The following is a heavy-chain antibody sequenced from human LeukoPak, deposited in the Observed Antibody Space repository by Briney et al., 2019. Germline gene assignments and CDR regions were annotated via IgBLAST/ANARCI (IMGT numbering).Heavy chain of an antibody. V-gene: IGHV7-4-1*02. CDR1: GYTFTTSA. CDR3: ARERGLGQWLACDY. J-gene: IGHJ4*02. Sequence: ASVKVSCKASGYTFTTSAINWVRQAPGQGLEWMGWMNTNTGNPTYAQGFTGRFVFSLDTSVSTAYLQISNLRAEDTAVYYCARERGLGQWLACDYWGQGTLVIVSS. CDR2: MNTNTGNP. D-gene: IGHD6-19*01.